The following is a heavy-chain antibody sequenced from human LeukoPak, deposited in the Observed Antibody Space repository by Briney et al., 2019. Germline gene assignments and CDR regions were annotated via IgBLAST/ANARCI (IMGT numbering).Heavy chain of an antibody. CDR3: ARRDLAMGVFDY. J-gene: IGHJ4*02. CDR2: IYYSRST. Sequence: SETLSLTCAVYGGSFSGYYWSWIRQPPGKGLEWIGYIYYSRSTYYNPSLKSRVTISVDTSKNQFSLKLSSVTAADTAVYYCARRDLAMGVFDYWGQGTLVTVSS. V-gene: IGHV4-34*01. D-gene: IGHD5-18*01. CDR1: GGSFSGYY.